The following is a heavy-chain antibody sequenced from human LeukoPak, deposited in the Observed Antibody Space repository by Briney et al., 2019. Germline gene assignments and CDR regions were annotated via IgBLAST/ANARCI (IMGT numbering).Heavy chain of an antibody. V-gene: IGHV3-30*02. J-gene: IGHJ4*02. CDR2: IWYDGSNK. D-gene: IGHD6-6*01. CDR3: AKDLYSSSGRLFDY. Sequence: VGSLRLSCAASGSTFSSYGMHWVRQAPGKGLEWVSFIWYDGSNKYYADSVKGRFTISRDNSKNTLYLQMNSLRAEDRAVYYCAKDLYSSSGRLFDYWGQGTLVTVSS. CDR1: GSTFSSYG.